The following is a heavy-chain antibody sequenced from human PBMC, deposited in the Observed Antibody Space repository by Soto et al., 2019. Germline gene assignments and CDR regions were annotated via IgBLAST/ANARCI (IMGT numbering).Heavy chain of an antibody. Sequence: QVQLQESGPGLVKPSETLSLTCTVSGGSISGYYWSWIRQPPGKELEWIGYIYYSGSTNYNPSLKSRGTISVDTSKNQFSLKLSSVTAADTAVYYCARDETGFGYYGMDVWGQGTTVTVSS. CDR1: GGSISGYY. J-gene: IGHJ6*02. CDR3: ARDETGFGYYGMDV. D-gene: IGHD3-16*01. CDR2: IYYSGST. V-gene: IGHV4-59*01.